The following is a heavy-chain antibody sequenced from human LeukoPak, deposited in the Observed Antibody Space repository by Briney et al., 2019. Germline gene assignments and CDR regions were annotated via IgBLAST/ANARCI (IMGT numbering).Heavy chain of an antibody. CDR2: ISSSSSYI. V-gene: IGHV3-21*01. Sequence: GGSLRLSCAASGFTFSSYSMNWVRQAPGKGLEWVSSISSSSSYIYYADSVKGRFTISRDNAKNSLYLQMNSLRAEDTAVYYCARHKYCTNGVCYTPFDYWGQGTLVTVSS. J-gene: IGHJ4*02. D-gene: IGHD2-8*01. CDR3: ARHKYCTNGVCYTPFDY. CDR1: GFTFSSYS.